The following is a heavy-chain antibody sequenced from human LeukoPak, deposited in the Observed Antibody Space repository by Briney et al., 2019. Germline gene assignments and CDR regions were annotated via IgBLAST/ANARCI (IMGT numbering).Heavy chain of an antibody. Sequence: GGSLRLSCSASGITFSSHAMHWVRQAPGKGLEYVSAISDNGGMTFYADSVKGRFTISRDNSKNTLYLQMNSLRAEDTAVYYCAKDRYGGNSFLDYWGQGTLVTVSS. D-gene: IGHD4-23*01. CDR2: ISDNGGMT. J-gene: IGHJ4*02. CDR1: GITFSSHA. V-gene: IGHV3-64*04. CDR3: AKDRYGGNSFLDY.